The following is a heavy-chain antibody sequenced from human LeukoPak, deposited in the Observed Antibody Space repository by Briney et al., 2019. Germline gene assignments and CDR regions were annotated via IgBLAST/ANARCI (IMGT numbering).Heavy chain of an antibody. Sequence: ASVKVSCKASGYTCTSYGISWVRQAPGQGLKWLGWISAYNGNTNYAQKLQGRVTMTTDTSTSTAYMELRSLRSDDTAVYYCARDQAAAGKRSDYWGQGTLVTVSS. CDR3: ARDQAAAGKRSDY. D-gene: IGHD6-13*01. CDR2: ISAYNGNT. CDR1: GYTCTSYG. J-gene: IGHJ4*02. V-gene: IGHV1-18*01.